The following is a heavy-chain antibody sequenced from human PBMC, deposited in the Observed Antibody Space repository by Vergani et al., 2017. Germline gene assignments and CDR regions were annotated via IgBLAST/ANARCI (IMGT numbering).Heavy chain of an antibody. J-gene: IGHJ6*03. CDR1: GYSFTSYW. CDR2: IYPGDSDT. D-gene: IGHD3-3*01. V-gene: IGHV5-51*03. Sequence: EVQLVPSGAEVKTPGASLKISCKGSGYSFTSYWIGWVRQMPGKGLEWMGIIYPGDSDTRYSPSFQGQVTISADKSISTAYLQWSSLKASDTAMYYCARRGSRAHCDFWSGIDVWGEGTTVTVSS. CDR3: ARRGSRAHCDFWSGIDV.